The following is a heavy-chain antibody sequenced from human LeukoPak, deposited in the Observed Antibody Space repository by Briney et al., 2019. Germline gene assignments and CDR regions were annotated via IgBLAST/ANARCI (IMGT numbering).Heavy chain of an antibody. CDR2: IYYSGST. CDR1: GGSISSSSYY. CDR3: AREGRVRYFDWSHYYYYGMDV. Sequence: PSETLSLTCTVSGGSISSSSYYWGWIRQPPGKGLEWIGSIYYSGSTYYNPSLKSRVTISVDTSKNQFSLKLSSVTAADTAVYYCAREGRVRYFDWSHYYYYGMDVWAKGPRSPSP. V-gene: IGHV4-39*02. J-gene: IGHJ6*02. D-gene: IGHD3-9*01.